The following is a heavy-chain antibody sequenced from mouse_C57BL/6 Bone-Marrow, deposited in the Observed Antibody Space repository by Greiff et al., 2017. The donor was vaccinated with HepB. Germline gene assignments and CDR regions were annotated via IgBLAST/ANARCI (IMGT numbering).Heavy chain of an antibody. J-gene: IGHJ1*03. Sequence: ESGPGLVKPSQSLSLTCSVTGYSITSGYYWNWIRQFPGNKLEWMGYISYDGSNNYNPSLKNRISITRDTSKNQFFLKLNSVTTEDTATYYCACHYYGSSSYWYFDVWGTGTTVTVSS. V-gene: IGHV3-6*01. CDR1: GYSITSGYY. CDR2: ISYDGSN. D-gene: IGHD1-1*01. CDR3: ACHYYGSSSYWYFDV.